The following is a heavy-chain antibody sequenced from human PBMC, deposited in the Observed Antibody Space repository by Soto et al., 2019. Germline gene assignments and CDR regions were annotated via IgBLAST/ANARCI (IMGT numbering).Heavy chain of an antibody. CDR1: GGSISSSSYY. Sequence: PSETLSLTCTVSGGSISSSSYYWGWIRQPPGKGLEWIGSIYYSGSTYYNPSLKSRVTISVDTSKNQFSLKLSSVTAADTAVYYCANFWYSKPYYDILTGYPRRETRDDYWGQGTLVTVSS. D-gene: IGHD3-9*01. CDR3: ANFWYSKPYYDILTGYPRRETRDDY. J-gene: IGHJ4*02. CDR2: IYYSGST. V-gene: IGHV4-39*01.